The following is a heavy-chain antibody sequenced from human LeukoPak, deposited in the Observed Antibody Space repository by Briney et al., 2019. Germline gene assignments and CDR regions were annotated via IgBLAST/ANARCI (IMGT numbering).Heavy chain of an antibody. J-gene: IGHJ4*02. D-gene: IGHD1-26*01. Sequence: GASVKVSCKASGYTFTDYGINWVRQAPGQGLEWMGWFNPFSDNRNYAQNLQGRVTMTTDTSTSTAYMQLRSLRSDDTALYYCARGGVGLRGWELLHSNDYWGQGTLVTVSS. V-gene: IGHV1-18*01. CDR2: FNPFSDNR. CDR3: ARGGVGLRGWELLHSNDY. CDR1: GYTFTDYG.